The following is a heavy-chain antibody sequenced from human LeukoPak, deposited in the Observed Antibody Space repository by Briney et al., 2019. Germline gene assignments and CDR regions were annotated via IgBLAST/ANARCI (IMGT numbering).Heavy chain of an antibody. J-gene: IGHJ4*02. CDR3: ARHFRPYPFRWVVVIYYFDY. CDR1: GYSISSGYY. CDR2: IYHSGST. Sequence: SETLSLTCAVSGYSISSGYYWGWIRQPPGKGLEWIGSIYHSGSTYYNPSLKSRVTISVDTSKNQFSLKLSSVTAADTAVYYCARHFRPYPFRWVVVIYYFDYWGQGTLVTVSS. D-gene: IGHD3-22*01. V-gene: IGHV4-38-2*01.